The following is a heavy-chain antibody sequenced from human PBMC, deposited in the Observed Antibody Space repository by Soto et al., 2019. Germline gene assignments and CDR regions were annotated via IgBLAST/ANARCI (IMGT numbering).Heavy chain of an antibody. CDR3: AGTTSHHWLYMDV. J-gene: IGHJ6*03. V-gene: IGHV6-1*01. D-gene: IGHD1-1*01. Sequence: SQTLSLTCAISGDSVSSNSAAWNWIMLSPSRGLEWLARTYYRSRWYNDYAVSVRSRITVNADTSKNQFSLQLTSVTPEDTAIYYCAGTTSHHWLYMDVWGRGTTVTVSS. CDR1: GDSVSSNSAA. CDR2: TYYRSRWYN.